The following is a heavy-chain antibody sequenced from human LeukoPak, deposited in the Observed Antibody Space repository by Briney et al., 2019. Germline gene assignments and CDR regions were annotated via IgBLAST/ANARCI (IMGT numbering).Heavy chain of an antibody. Sequence: GRSLRLSCAASGFTFSSHAMGWVRQAPGKGLEWVSSITGSGGSTYYGDSVKGRFTISRDNSKNTLYLQMNSLRAEDTAVYYCAKDGGGSLEWLPPMDVWGQGTTVTVSS. CDR1: GFTFSSHA. CDR3: AKDGGGSLEWLPPMDV. J-gene: IGHJ6*02. D-gene: IGHD3-3*01. V-gene: IGHV3-23*01. CDR2: ITGSGGST.